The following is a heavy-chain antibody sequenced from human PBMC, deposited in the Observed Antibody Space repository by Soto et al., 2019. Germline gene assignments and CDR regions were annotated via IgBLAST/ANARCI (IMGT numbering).Heavy chain of an antibody. CDR1: GFTFSSYG. J-gene: IGHJ4*02. V-gene: IGHV3-33*01. D-gene: IGHD5-12*01. CDR2: IWYDGSNK. Sequence: AGGSLRLSCAASGFTFSSYGMHWVRQAPGKGLEWVAVIWYDGSNKYYADSVKGRFTISRDNSKNTLYLQMNSLRAEDTAVYYCARDQDGYNYDDKDTFDYWGQGTLVTVSS. CDR3: ARDQDGYNYDDKDTFDY.